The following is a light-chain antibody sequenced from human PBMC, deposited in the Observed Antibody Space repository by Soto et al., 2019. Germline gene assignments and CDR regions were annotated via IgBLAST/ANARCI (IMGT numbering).Light chain of an antibody. CDR1: SSNIGAGYD. CDR2: GNN. CDR3: QSYDSSLSGDV. Sequence: QSVLTQPPSVSGAPGQRVTISCTGSSSNIGAGYDVHWYQQVSGTAPKLLIYGNNNRPSGVPDRFSGSKSGTSASLAITGLQTEDEADYYCQSYDSSLSGDVFGTGTKLTVL. J-gene: IGLJ1*01. V-gene: IGLV1-40*01.